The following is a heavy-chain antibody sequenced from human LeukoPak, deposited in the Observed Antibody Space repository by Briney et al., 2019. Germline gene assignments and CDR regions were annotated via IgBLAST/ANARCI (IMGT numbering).Heavy chain of an antibody. CDR1: EFTLSNYG. D-gene: IGHD2-15*01. J-gene: IGHJ3*02. CDR3: ARICSGASCYFSSI. Sequence: GRSLRLSCAASEFTLSNYGMHWVRLAPGDGLEWVAVISYDGSNKYYADSVKGRFTISRDNSKNTLYLQMNSLRAEDTAVYYCARICSGASCYFSSIWGQGTMVTVSS. V-gene: IGHV3-30*03. CDR2: ISYDGSNK.